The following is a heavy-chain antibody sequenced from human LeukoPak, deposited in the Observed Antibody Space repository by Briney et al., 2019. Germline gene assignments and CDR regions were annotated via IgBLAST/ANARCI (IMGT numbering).Heavy chain of an antibody. D-gene: IGHD1-26*01. V-gene: IGHV3-74*01. CDR3: ARQYSGSFLFFDF. Sequence: GGSLRLSCAASGFTFSTYWMHWVRQAPGKGLVWVSRIDHDGINTYYADSVKGRFTIPRDNAKNTLYLRMNSLRAEDTAVYYCARQYSGSFLFFDFWGQGTLVTVSS. CDR2: IDHDGINT. J-gene: IGHJ4*02. CDR1: GFTFSTYW.